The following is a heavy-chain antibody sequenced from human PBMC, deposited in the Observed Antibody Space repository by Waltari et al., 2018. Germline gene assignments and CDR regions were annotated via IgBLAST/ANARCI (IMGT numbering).Heavy chain of an antibody. J-gene: IGHJ4*02. V-gene: IGHV3-9*02. CDR1: GSTSIYHG. CDR3: IKETNAGGLDY. CDR2: IYWNSNRI. Sequence: EVHLVESGGGSVEAGWSLGLSCAASGSTSIYHGMHGVRQPSGKCLEWVAGIYWNSNRIDYTDSVRGRFTISRDNAKNSLYLQMNSLRVEDTALYFCIKETNAGGLDYWGQGTLVTVSS. D-gene: IGHD1-7*01.